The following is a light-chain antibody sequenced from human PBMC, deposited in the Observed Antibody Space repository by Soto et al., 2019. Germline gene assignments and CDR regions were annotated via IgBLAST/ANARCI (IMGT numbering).Light chain of an antibody. CDR1: QSISSW. CDR3: QQYTSYSIT. Sequence: EIQMTQSPSTLSASVGDRGTITCRASQSISSWLAGYQQKPGKAPKLLIYKASSLESGVTSRFSGSGSGTEFTLTIRRLQPDDVASYYCQQYTSYSITFGQGTRLEIK. CDR2: KAS. J-gene: IGKJ5*01. V-gene: IGKV1-5*03.